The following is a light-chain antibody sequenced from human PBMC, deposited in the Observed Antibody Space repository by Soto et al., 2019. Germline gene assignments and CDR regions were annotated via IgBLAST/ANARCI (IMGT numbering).Light chain of an antibody. J-gene: IGKJ1*01. CDR2: GTS. Sequence: EIVLTQSPGTLSLSPGERATLSCRTGETISSTYLAWYQQTPGQAPRLLIHGTSSRASDIPDRFSGSGSGTDFTLTINRLEPEDFALYYCQQYGSSPPTFGQGTKVDIK. V-gene: IGKV3-20*01. CDR1: ETISSTY. CDR3: QQYGSSPPT.